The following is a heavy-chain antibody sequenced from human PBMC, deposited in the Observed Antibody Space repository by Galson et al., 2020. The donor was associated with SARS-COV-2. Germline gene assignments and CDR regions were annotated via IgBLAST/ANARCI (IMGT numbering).Heavy chain of an antibody. CDR1: GYTFTGYY. CDR3: ARVPINQYDDSGYYYYFDY. Sequence: ASVKVSCKASGYTFTGYYLHWVRQAPGQGLEWVGWISPNSGGPNYAQKFQGRVTMTRDTSISTAYMELSRLRSDDTAVYYCARVPINQYDDSGYYYYFDYWGQGTLVTVSS. J-gene: IGHJ4*02. V-gene: IGHV1-2*02. D-gene: IGHD3-22*01. CDR2: ISPNSGGP.